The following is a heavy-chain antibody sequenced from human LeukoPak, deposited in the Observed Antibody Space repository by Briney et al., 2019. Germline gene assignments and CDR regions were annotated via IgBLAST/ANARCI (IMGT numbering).Heavy chain of an antibody. J-gene: IGHJ4*02. CDR1: GYTFTVYY. CDR3: ASGGLQHLYLFDY. D-gene: IGHD5-24*01. Sequence: ASVTVSFRASGYTFTVYYMHWVRPAPGQGLEGMGWINPNSGGTNFAQKFQGRVTMTRDTSISTVYMELSRLRSDDTAVYYCASGGLQHLYLFDYWGQGTLVTVSS. CDR2: INPNSGGT. V-gene: IGHV1-2*02.